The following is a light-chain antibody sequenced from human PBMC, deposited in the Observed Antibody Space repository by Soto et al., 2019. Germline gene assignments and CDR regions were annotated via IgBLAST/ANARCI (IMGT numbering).Light chain of an antibody. J-gene: IGKJ2*01. CDR2: GAA. Sequence: EIVMTQSPATLSVSPGDTATLSCRASHSVGSDLAWYQVKPGQAPRLLIYGAATRAIGIPGRFSGSGTRTEFSLTISSLQSEDSAVYYCQQYNIWSLYTFGQGTNLEI. V-gene: IGKV3-15*01. CDR1: HSVGSD. CDR3: QQYNIWSLYT.